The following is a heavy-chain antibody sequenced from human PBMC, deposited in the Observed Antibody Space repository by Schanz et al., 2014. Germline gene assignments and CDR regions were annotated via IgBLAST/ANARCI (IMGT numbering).Heavy chain of an antibody. CDR1: GASISSNNW. Sequence: QVQLQQWGAGLLKPSGTLSLTCAVSGASISSNNWWTWVRQSPGKGLDWIGEIFHTGSTKYNPSLKSRVTVSVDKPKNQFSLKLNSVTAADTAVRKCATGPSLGAGPPLDCHFVVDVWGQGTTVSVSS. CDR3: ATGPSLGAGPPLDCHFVVDV. J-gene: IGHJ6*02. CDR2: IFHTGST. D-gene: IGHD1-26*01. V-gene: IGHV4-4*02.